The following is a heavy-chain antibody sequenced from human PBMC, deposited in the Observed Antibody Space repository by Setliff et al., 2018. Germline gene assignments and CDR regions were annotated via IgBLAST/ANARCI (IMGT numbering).Heavy chain of an antibody. V-gene: IGHV5-51*01. CDR2: IYPGDSDT. CDR3: ARQAVAGSDAFDI. D-gene: IGHD6-19*01. J-gene: IGHJ3*02. Sequence: GESLKISCKGTGYSFTSYWIGWVRQMPGKGLEWMGIIYPGDSDTRYSPSFQGQVTISADKSISTAYLQWSSLKASDTAMYYCARQAVAGSDAFDIWGQGTMVTVSS. CDR1: GYSFTSYW.